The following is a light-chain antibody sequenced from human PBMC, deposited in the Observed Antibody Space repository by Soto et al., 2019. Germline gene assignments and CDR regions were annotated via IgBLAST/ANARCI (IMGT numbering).Light chain of an antibody. V-gene: IGLV2-14*03. CDR2: HVT. CDR1: SSDIGHYDY. CDR3: CSLTTSHTYV. J-gene: IGLJ1*01. Sequence: QSVLTQPASVSGSPGQSITISCTGTSSDIGHYDYVSWYQQHPGKVPKLMIYHVTYRPSGVSNRYSGSKSGNPASLTISGLQADDEADYYCCSLTTSHTYVFGSGTKVTVL.